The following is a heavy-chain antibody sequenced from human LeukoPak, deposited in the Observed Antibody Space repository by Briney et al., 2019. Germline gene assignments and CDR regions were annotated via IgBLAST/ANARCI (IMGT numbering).Heavy chain of an antibody. CDR3: AKDRATVTPLGYFDY. CDR2: ISSSSSTI. J-gene: IGHJ4*02. CDR1: GFTFSSYS. Sequence: PGGSLRLSCAASGFTFSSYSMNWVRQAPGKGLEWVSYISSSSSTIYYADSVKGRFTISRDNAKNSLYLQMNSLRAEDTAVYYCAKDRATVTPLGYFDYWGQGTLVTVSS. D-gene: IGHD4-17*01. V-gene: IGHV3-48*01.